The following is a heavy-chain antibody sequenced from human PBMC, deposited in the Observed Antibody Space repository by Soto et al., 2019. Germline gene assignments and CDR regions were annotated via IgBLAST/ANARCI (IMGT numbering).Heavy chain of an antibody. CDR1: GFTFSSYG. V-gene: IGHV3-74*01. D-gene: IGHD3-22*01. J-gene: IGHJ5*02. Sequence: HPGGSLGLSCAASGFTFSSYGMHWVRQAPGKGLVWVSRINTDGSSTSYADSVKGRFTISRDNAKNSLYLQMNSLRAEDTAVYYCARAKYYYDSHTGGWFDPWGQGTLVTV. CDR3: ARAKYYYDSHTGGWFDP. CDR2: INTDGSST.